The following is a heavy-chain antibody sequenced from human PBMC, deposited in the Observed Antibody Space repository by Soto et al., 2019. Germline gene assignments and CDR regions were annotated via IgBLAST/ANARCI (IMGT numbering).Heavy chain of an antibody. D-gene: IGHD3-22*01. Sequence: GASVKVSCKASGGAFSSYTISWVRQAPGQGLEWMGRIIPILGIANYAQKFQGRVTITADKSTSTAYMELSSLRSEDTAVYYCARGGSYDSSGYYPSPLHYWGQGTLVTAPQ. V-gene: IGHV1-69*02. J-gene: IGHJ4*02. CDR3: ARGGSYDSSGYYPSPLHY. CDR2: IIPILGIA. CDR1: GGAFSSYT.